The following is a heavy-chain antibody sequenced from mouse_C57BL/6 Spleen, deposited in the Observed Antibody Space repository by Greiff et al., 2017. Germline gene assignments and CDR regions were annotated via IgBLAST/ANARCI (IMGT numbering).Heavy chain of an antibody. D-gene: IGHD1-1*01. Sequence: EVKLEESGPGLVKPSQSLSLTCSVTGYSITSGYYWNWIRQFPGNKLEWMGYISYDGSHNYNPSLKNRISITRDTSKNQFFLKLNSVTTEDTATYYCAREATDYAMDYWGQGTSVTVSS. J-gene: IGHJ4*01. CDR3: AREATDYAMDY. V-gene: IGHV3-6*01. CDR1: GYSITSGYY. CDR2: ISYDGSH.